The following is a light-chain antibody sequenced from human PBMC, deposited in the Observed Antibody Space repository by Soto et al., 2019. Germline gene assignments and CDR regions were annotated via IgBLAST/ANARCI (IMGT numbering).Light chain of an antibody. Sequence: QSALTQPASVSGSPGQSITISCAGTSSDVGAYNYVSWYQQHPGKAPKVMIYDVNNRPSGVSYRFSGSKSGNTAPLTISGLQAEDEADYYCCSYTRSDTFVFGGGTQLTVL. V-gene: IGLV2-14*03. CDR2: DVN. CDR3: CSYTRSDTFV. J-gene: IGLJ2*01. CDR1: SSDVGAYNY.